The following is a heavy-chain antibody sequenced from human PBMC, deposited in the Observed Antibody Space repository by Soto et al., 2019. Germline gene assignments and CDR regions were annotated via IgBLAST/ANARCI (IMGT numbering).Heavy chain of an antibody. CDR3: AHYFYGVTDY. V-gene: IGHV2-5*02. CDR1: GFSLSTSGVG. CDR2: IYWDDDK. J-gene: IGHJ4*02. D-gene: IGHD4-17*01. Sequence: QITLKESGPTLVKPTQTLTLTCTFSGFSLSTSGVGVGWIRQPPGKALEWLALIYWDDDKRYSPSLKIRLTITKEISKNQVVLTMTNMYPVDTATYYCAHYFYGVTDYWGQGTLVTVSS.